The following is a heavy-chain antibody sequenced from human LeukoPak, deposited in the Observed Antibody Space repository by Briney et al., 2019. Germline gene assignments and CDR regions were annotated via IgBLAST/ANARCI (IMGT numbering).Heavy chain of an antibody. CDR3: ASSIEYYYDSDAFDI. CDR1: GGTFSCYA. V-gene: IGHV1-69*05. J-gene: IGHJ3*02. CDR2: IIPIFGTA. Sequence: SVKVSCKASGGTFSCYAISWVRQAPGQGLEWMGRIIPIFGTANYAQKFQGRVTITTDESTSTAYMELSSLRSEDTAVYYCASSIEYYYDSDAFDIWGQGTMVTVSS. D-gene: IGHD3-22*01.